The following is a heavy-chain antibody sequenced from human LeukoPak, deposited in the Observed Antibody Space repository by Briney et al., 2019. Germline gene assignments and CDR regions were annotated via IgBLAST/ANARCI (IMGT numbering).Heavy chain of an antibody. CDR2: VSGATGNS. J-gene: IGHJ6*02. V-gene: IGHV3-23*01. CDR3: AKNLYCGGGSCYPSALGMDV. Sequence: GGSLRLSCAASGFTFSTYGMNWVRQAPGKGLEWVSSVSGATGNSYYVGSVKGRFTISRDDSKNTLYLQMNSLRAEDTAVYYCAKNLYCGGGSCYPSALGMDVWGQGTTVTVSS. D-gene: IGHD2-15*01. CDR1: GFTFSTYG.